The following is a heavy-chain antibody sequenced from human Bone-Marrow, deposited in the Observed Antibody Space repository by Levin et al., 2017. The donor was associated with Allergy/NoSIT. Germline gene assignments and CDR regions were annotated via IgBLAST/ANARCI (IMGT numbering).Heavy chain of an antibody. CDR2: LDGSSGKT. D-gene: IGHD4-17*01. J-gene: IGHJ6*04. CDR3: VKAETTVMLDYSCFDV. V-gene: IGHV3-23*01. CDR1: GFIFADYA. Sequence: GESLKISCRISGFIFADYAMSWVRRAPGRGLEWVSSLDGSSGKTLYADSVKGRFTISREYSKDTLFLQMNSLRAEDTARYYCVKAETTVMLDYSCFDVWREGTAVTVSS.